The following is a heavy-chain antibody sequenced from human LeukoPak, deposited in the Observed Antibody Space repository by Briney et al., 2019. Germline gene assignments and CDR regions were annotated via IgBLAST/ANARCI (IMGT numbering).Heavy chain of an antibody. D-gene: IGHD1-14*01. J-gene: IGHJ3*02. CDR1: GYSFTSYW. CDR2: IYPGDSDT. Sequence: GESLKISCKGSGYSFTSYWIGWVRQMPGKGLEWMGIIYPGDSDTRYSPSFQGQVTISADKSISTAYLQWSSLKASDTAMYYCARLTRLTTQTDAFDIWGQGTMVTVSS. V-gene: IGHV5-51*01. CDR3: ARLTRLTTQTDAFDI.